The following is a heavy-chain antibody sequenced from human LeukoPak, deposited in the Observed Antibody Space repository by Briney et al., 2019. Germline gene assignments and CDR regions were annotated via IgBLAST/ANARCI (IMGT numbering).Heavy chain of an antibody. CDR2: IYYNGAT. Sequence: SEPLSLTCTVSGGSIRNSNYYWGWVRQPPGKGLEWIGTIYYNGATQYNPSLKSRVAISVDTSKNQFSLRLSSVTATDAAMYYCAKELRIPALADTGDYWGQGTPVTVSS. J-gene: IGHJ4*02. D-gene: IGHD6-19*01. V-gene: IGHV4-39*01. CDR3: AKELRIPALADTGDY. CDR1: GGSIRNSNYY.